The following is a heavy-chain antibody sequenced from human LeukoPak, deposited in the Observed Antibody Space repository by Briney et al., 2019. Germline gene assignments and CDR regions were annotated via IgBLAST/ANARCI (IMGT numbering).Heavy chain of an antibody. D-gene: IGHD3-22*01. V-gene: IGHV1-69*05. CDR2: IIPIFGTA. CDR3: ARGGGRGSGYYYEYFDY. CDR1: GGTFSSYA. J-gene: IGHJ4*02. Sequence: ASVKVSCKPSGGTFSSYAISWVRQAPGQGLEWMGRIIPIFGTANYAQKFQGRVTITTDESTSTTYMELSSLRSEDTAVYYCARGGGRGSGYYYEYFDYWGQGTLVTVSS.